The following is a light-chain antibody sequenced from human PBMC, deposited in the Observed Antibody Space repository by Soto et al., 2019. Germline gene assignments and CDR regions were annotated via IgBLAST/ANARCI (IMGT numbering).Light chain of an antibody. CDR2: DAS. V-gene: IGKV1-33*01. Sequence: DIQMTQSPSSLSASVGDRVTITCQASQDISNYLNWYQQKPGKAPKLLIYDASNLETGVPSRFSGSASGTDFTLTISSLQPEDIATYYCQQYDNLLTFGGGTKVEIK. CDR3: QQYDNLLT. CDR1: QDISNY. J-gene: IGKJ4*01.